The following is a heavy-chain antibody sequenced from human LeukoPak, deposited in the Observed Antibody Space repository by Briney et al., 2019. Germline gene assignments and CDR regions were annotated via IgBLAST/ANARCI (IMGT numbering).Heavy chain of an antibody. J-gene: IGHJ4*02. D-gene: IGHD5-24*01. CDR2: MNPNSGNT. CDR3: ARASRRGWLQLYYFDY. Sequence: GASVKVSCKASGYTFTSYDINWVRQATGQGLEWMGWMNPNSGNTGYAQKFQGRVTMTRNTSISTAYMELSSLRSEDTAVYCCARASRRGWLQLYYFDYWGQGTLVTVSS. CDR1: GYTFTSYD. V-gene: IGHV1-8*01.